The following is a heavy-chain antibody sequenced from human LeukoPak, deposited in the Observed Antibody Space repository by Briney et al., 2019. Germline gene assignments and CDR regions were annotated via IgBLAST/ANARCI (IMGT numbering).Heavy chain of an antibody. V-gene: IGHV3-48*02. CDR3: ARVHCGYSYGRLDY. D-gene: IGHD5-18*01. Sequence: GGSLRLSCAASGFAFSDYSMNWVRQAPGKGLEWVSYISSSDNTIHYADSVKGRFTISRDNAKNSLYLEMNSLRDEDTAVYYCARVHCGYSYGRLDYWGQGTLVTVSS. CDR1: GFAFSDYS. J-gene: IGHJ4*02. CDR2: ISSSDNTI.